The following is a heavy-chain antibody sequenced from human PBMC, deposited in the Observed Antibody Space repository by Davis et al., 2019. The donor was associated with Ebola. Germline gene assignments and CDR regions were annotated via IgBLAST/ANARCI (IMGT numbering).Heavy chain of an antibody. CDR2: ITGSGGST. D-gene: IGHD3-10*01. CDR1: GFSFSSYA. Sequence: GESLKISCTGSGFSFSSYAMSWVRQAPGKGLEWVSSITGSGGSTYYADSVKGRFTISRDNSKNTLYLQMNSLRAEDTAVYYCAKDRVRFDYWGQGTLVTVSS. CDR3: AKDRVRFDY. V-gene: IGHV3-23*01. J-gene: IGHJ4*02.